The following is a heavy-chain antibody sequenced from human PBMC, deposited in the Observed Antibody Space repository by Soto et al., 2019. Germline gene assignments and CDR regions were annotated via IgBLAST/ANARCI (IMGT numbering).Heavy chain of an antibody. CDR3: ARDLSSDSTGSPGYDL. J-gene: IGHJ4*02. CDR1: GGTVSSYA. Sequence: SSVKVSCKASGGTVSSYAITWVRQAPGKGLEWMGVFIPIFVSAHYAQTFQGRVTITADESTSTAYMELSGLRSEDTATYSCARDLSSDSTGSPGYDLRGQGTLVKISS. D-gene: IGHD3-22*01. CDR2: FIPIFVSA. V-gene: IGHV1-69*13.